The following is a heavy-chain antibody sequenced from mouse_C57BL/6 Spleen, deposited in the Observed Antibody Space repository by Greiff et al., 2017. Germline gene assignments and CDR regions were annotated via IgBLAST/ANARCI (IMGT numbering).Heavy chain of an antibody. D-gene: IGHD1-1*01. V-gene: IGHV1-76*01. J-gene: IGHJ2*01. CDR3: ARSGDYSDY. Sequence: QVQLQQSGAELVRPGASVKLSCKASGYTFTDYYINWVKQRPGQGLEWIARIYPGCGNTSYNEKFKGKATLPAEKPSSNAYTQLSSLKSEDSAVYFSARSGDYSDYGGQGTTLTVSS. CDR1: GYTFTDYY. CDR2: IYPGCGNT.